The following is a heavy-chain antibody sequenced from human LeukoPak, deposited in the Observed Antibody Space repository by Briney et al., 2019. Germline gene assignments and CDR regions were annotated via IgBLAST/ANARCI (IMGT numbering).Heavy chain of an antibody. CDR1: GTTFSSDW. V-gene: IGHV3-74*01. J-gene: IGHJ6*02. CDR3: ASHYGMDV. Sequence: GRSLGLSCVDSGTTFSSDWMHWVRQAPGKGPVWISRISSDGRSTSYADSVKGRFTISRDNAKNTLFLQMNSLRVEDTAVYYCASHYGMDVWGRGTTVTVSS. CDR2: ISSDGRST.